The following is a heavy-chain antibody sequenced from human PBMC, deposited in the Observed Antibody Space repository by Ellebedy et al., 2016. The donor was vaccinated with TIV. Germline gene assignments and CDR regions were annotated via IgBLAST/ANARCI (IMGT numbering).Heavy chain of an antibody. CDR3: ARRASYGDYAVQVNPWFDP. V-gene: IGHV3-7*01. CDR1: GFSFRSYW. Sequence: PGGSLRLSCAASGFSFRSYWMSWVRQAPGKGLEWVANIYHGGSQQYYAESVKGRFTISRDNAKNSLFLQMNSLRVEDTAVYYCARRASYGDYAVQVNPWFDPWGQGTLVTVSS. D-gene: IGHD4-17*01. J-gene: IGHJ5*02. CDR2: IYHGGSQQ.